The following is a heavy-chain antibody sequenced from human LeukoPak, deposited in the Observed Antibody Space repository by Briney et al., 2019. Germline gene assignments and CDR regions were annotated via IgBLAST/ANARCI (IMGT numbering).Heavy chain of an antibody. J-gene: IGHJ6*03. D-gene: IGHD3-10*01. CDR3: ARGGGLGFGDSPHYYMDV. CDR2: ISVYNGYT. Sequence: ASVKVSCKASGYTFTSYGISWVRQAPGQGLEWVGWISVYNGYTKYAQNLQGRVTMTTDTSTSTAYMELRSLRSDDTAIYYCARGGGLGFGDSPHYYMDVWGKGTTVIVSS. CDR1: GYTFTSYG. V-gene: IGHV1-18*01.